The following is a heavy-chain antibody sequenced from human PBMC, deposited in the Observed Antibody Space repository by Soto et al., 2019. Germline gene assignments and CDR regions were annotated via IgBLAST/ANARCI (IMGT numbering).Heavy chain of an antibody. D-gene: IGHD6-13*01. CDR1: GYSFTSYW. V-gene: IGHV5-51*01. Sequence: GESLKISCKGSGYSFTSYWIGWVRQMPGKGLEWMGIIYPGDSDTRYSPSFQGQVTISAGKSISTAYLQWSSLKASDTAMYYWARPRGAADGPFDPWGQGTRVTVSS. CDR3: ARPRGAADGPFDP. J-gene: IGHJ5*02. CDR2: IYPGDSDT.